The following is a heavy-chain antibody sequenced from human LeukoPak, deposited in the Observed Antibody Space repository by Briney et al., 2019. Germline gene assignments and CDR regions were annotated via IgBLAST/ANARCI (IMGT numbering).Heavy chain of an antibody. CDR1: GGSISSSSYY. Sequence: SETLSLTCTVSGGSISSSSYYWGWIRQPAGKGLEWIGRIYASGTSASINSNPSLKSRVTISLDRSKNQVSLILSSVTAADTAVYYCASSSCGGDCSYDYWGQGTLVTVSS. CDR3: ASSSCGGDCSYDY. D-gene: IGHD2-21*01. V-gene: IGHV4-61*02. J-gene: IGHJ4*02. CDR2: IYASGTSASI.